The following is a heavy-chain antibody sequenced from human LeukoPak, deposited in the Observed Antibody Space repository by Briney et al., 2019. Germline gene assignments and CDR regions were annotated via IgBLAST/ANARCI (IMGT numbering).Heavy chain of an antibody. D-gene: IGHD4-17*01. V-gene: IGHV3-21*04. CDR2: ISSSSSYI. CDR1: GFTFSSYS. CDR3: ARVRLYDYGDYELFDY. J-gene: IGHJ4*02. Sequence: GGSLRLSCAASGFTFSSYSMNWVRQAPGKGLEWVSSISSSSSYIYYADSVKGRFTISRDNAKNSLYLQMNSLRAEDTAVYYCARVRLYDYGDYELFDYWGQGTLVTVSS.